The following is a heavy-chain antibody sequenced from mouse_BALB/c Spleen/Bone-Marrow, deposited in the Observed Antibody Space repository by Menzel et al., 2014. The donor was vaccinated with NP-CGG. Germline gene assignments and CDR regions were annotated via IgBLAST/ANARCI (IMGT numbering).Heavy chain of an antibody. D-gene: IGHD2-3*01. Sequence: EVQGVESGGGLVKPGGSLKLSCAASGFTFSSYTMSWVRQTPEKRLEWVATITSGGSYTYYPDSVKGRFTISRDIAKNTLYLQMSSLRSEDTAMYYCTRDLYDGYSYYAMDYWGQGTSVTVSS. J-gene: IGHJ4*01. V-gene: IGHV5-6-4*01. CDR3: TRDLYDGYSYYAMDY. CDR2: ITSGGSYT. CDR1: GFTFSSYT.